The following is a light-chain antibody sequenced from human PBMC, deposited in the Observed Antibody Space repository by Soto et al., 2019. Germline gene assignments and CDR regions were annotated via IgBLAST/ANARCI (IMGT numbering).Light chain of an antibody. Sequence: SVLTPPTSASGTSGQTVTISCSGSSSNIGSNTVNWYQQLPGTAPKLLIYSNNQRPSGVPDRFSGSKSGTSASLAISGLQSEDEADYYCAAWDDSLNGYVFGTGTKVTVL. CDR1: SSNIGSNT. CDR2: SNN. V-gene: IGLV1-44*01. CDR3: AAWDDSLNGYV. J-gene: IGLJ1*01.